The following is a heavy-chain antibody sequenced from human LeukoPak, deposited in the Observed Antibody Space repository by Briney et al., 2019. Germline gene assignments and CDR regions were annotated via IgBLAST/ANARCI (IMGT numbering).Heavy chain of an antibody. Sequence: GGSLRLSCGTSGFTFSSYGMHWVRQAPGRGLGWVAFIRYDGSDKYYADSVKGRFTISRDNSENTVYLQMNSLRAEDTAVYYCARDGLVSAAGTPLDYWGQGTLVTVSS. CDR2: IRYDGSDK. D-gene: IGHD6-13*01. V-gene: IGHV3-30*02. CDR1: GFTFSSYG. CDR3: ARDGLVSAAGTPLDY. J-gene: IGHJ4*02.